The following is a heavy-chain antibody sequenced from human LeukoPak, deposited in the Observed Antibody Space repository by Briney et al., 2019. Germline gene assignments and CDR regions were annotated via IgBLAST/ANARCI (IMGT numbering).Heavy chain of an antibody. J-gene: IGHJ3*02. CDR1: RFTSSSCA. D-gene: IGHD4-17*01. CDR2: ISGIGGST. Sequence: GGSLRHSRAASRFTSSSCAMRWVRQAPGKGLEGVSAISGIGGSTYYADSVKGRFTISRDNSKNTLYLQMNSLRAEDTAVYYCAKVIYGDYGAFDIWGQGTMGTVSS. CDR3: AKVIYGDYGAFDI. V-gene: IGHV3-23*01.